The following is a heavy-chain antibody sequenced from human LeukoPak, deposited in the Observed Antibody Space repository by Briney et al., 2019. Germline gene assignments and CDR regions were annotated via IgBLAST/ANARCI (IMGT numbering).Heavy chain of an antibody. CDR1: GFTVSSNY. CDR2: ISSSSSYI. Sequence: GGSLRLSCAASGFTVSSNYMSWVRQAPGKGLEWVSSISSSSSYIYYADSVKGRFTISRDNAKNSLYLQMNSLRAEDTAVYYCARDINWGYYYYYMDVWGKGTTVTVSS. CDR3: ARDINWGYYYYYMDV. D-gene: IGHD7-27*01. V-gene: IGHV3-21*01. J-gene: IGHJ6*03.